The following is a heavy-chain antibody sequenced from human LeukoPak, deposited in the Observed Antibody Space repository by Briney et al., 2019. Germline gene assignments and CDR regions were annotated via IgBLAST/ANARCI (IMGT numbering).Heavy chain of an antibody. D-gene: IGHD3-10*01. CDR2: ISSSSSYI. Sequence: GGSLRLSCAASGFTFSSYSMNWVRQAPGKGLEWVSSISSSSSYIYYAESVKGRFNISRDNAKNSRYLQINSLRAEDTDVYYCARGAYGSGSYAVDWGQGTLVTVSS. J-gene: IGHJ4*02. V-gene: IGHV3-21*01. CDR3: ARGAYGSGSYAVD. CDR1: GFTFSSYS.